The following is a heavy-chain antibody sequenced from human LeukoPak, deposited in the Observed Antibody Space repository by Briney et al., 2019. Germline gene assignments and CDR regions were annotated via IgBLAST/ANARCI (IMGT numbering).Heavy chain of an antibody. CDR3: ARAEHYYGSGSYYLGY. V-gene: IGHV1-46*01. J-gene: IGHJ4*02. Sequence: ASVKVSCKASGYTFTSYYMHWVRQAPGQGLEWMGIINPSGGSTSYAQKFQGRDTMTRDTSTSTVYMELSSLRSEDTAVYYCARAEHYYGSGSYYLGYWGQGTLVTVSS. CDR1: GYTFTSYY. D-gene: IGHD3-10*01. CDR2: INPSGGST.